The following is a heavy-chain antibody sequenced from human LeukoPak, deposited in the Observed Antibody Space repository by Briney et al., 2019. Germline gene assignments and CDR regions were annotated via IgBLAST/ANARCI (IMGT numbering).Heavy chain of an antibody. CDR3: AKDIDYGSGTYFKSFDY. Sequence: PGGSLRLSCAASGFTFDDYAMHWVRQAPGKGLEWVSGISWNSGSIDYADSVKGRFTISRDNAKNSLYLQMNSLRAEDTALYYCAKDIDYGSGTYFKSFDYWGQGTRVAVSS. D-gene: IGHD3-10*01. CDR2: ISWNSGSI. J-gene: IGHJ4*02. V-gene: IGHV3-9*01. CDR1: GFTFDDYA.